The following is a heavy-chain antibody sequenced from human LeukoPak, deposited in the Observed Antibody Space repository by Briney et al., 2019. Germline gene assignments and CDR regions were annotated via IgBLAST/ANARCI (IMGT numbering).Heavy chain of an antibody. CDR1: GFTFSSYW. V-gene: IGHV3-7*01. J-gene: IGHJ4*02. D-gene: IGHD5/OR15-5a*01. CDR2: IKQDGSEE. Sequence: GGSLRLSCAASGFTFSSYWMSWVRQAPGKGLEWVANIKQDGSEEYYLDSVKGRFTISRDNAKNSVYLQMNSLRVEDTAVYYCACVTPDNWGQGTLVTVSS. CDR3: ACVTPDN.